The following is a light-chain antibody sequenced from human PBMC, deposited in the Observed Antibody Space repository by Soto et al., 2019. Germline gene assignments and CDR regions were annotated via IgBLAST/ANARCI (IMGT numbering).Light chain of an antibody. Sequence: IQLTQSPSSLSASVGDSVTITCRASQGISRYLSWYQQKPGRAPKLLISAASTLQSGVPARFSGSGSGTDFTLSITSLQPEDFATYYCQQLNTFPFTFGGGTKVEIK. J-gene: IGKJ4*01. CDR2: AAS. CDR3: QQLNTFPFT. V-gene: IGKV1-9*01. CDR1: QGISRY.